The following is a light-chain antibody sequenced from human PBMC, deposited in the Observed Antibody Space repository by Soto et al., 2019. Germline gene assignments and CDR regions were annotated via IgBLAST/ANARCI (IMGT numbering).Light chain of an antibody. CDR2: DTS. V-gene: IGKV3-20*01. Sequence: PGERATLSCRASQSVGGSSLAWYQQRPGQAPRLLIYDTSTRATGIPDRFSGSGSGTDFTLTISRLEPEDFAVYSCQQYHNSPRTFGQATKVDIK. CDR3: QQYHNSPRT. CDR1: QSVGGSS. J-gene: IGKJ1*01.